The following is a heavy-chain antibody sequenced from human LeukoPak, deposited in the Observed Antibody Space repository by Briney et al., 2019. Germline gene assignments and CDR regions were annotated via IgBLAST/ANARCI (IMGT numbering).Heavy chain of an antibody. CDR2: INHSGST. D-gene: IGHD1-26*01. CDR1: GGFFSDHS. J-gene: IGHJ4*02. V-gene: IGHV4-34*01. CDR3: ARGIVGATFHY. Sequence: SETLALTCAVYGGFFSDHSWSWVRQPPGKGLEWIGEINHSGSTNYNPSLKSRVTISVDTSKNQFSLKLSSVTAADTAVYYCARGIVGATFHYWGQGTLVTVSS.